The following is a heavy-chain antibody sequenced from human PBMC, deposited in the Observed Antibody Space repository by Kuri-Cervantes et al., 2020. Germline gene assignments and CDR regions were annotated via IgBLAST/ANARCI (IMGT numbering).Heavy chain of an antibody. J-gene: IGHJ5*02. CDR2: IIPIFGTA. V-gene: IGHV1-69*01. Sequence: GGSLRLSCKASGGTFSSYAISWVRQAPGQGLEWMGGIIPIFGTANYAQKFQGRVTITADESTSTAYMELSSLRSEDTAVYYCARELRITIFGVVTTNNWFDPWGQGTLVTVSS. CDR3: ARELRITIFGVVTTNNWFDP. CDR1: GGTFSSYA. D-gene: IGHD3-3*01.